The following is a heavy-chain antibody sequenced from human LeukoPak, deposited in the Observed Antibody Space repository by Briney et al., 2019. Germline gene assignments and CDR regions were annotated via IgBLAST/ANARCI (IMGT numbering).Heavy chain of an antibody. J-gene: IGHJ4*02. D-gene: IGHD5-18*01. V-gene: IGHV4-59*08. Sequence: SETLSLTCTVSGGSISSYYWSWIRQPPGKGLEWIGYICYSGSTNYNPSLKSRVTISADTSKNQFSLKLSSVTAADTAVYFCARHEGYSYAFAYWGQGTLVTVSS. CDR1: GGSISSYY. CDR3: ARHEGYSYAFAY. CDR2: ICYSGST.